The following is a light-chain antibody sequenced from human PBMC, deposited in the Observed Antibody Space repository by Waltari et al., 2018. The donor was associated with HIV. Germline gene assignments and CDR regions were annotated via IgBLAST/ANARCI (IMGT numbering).Light chain of an antibody. V-gene: IGLV2-23*02. Sequence: QSALTQPAPVSGSPGQSITISCTGTRRDVGSYYLVSWYQQHPGKAPKLMIYEVSKRPSGVSNRFSGSKSGNTASLTIAGLQAEDEADYYCCSYAGSSTFVVFGGGTKLTVL. CDR3: CSYAGSSTFVV. CDR1: RRDVGSYYL. J-gene: IGLJ2*01. CDR2: EVS.